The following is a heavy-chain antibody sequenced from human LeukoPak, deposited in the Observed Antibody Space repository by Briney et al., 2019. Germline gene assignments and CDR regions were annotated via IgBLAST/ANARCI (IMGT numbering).Heavy chain of an antibody. CDR2: IIPIFGTA. J-gene: IGHJ3*02. CDR3: ARPRVPAANDAFDI. D-gene: IGHD2-2*01. CDR1: GDTFSSYA. V-gene: IGHV1-69*13. Sequence: SVKVSCKASGDTFSSYAISWVRQAPGQGLEWMGGIIPIFGTANYAQKFQGRVTITADESTSTAYMELSSLRSEDTAVYYCARPRVPAANDAFDIWGQGTMVTVSS.